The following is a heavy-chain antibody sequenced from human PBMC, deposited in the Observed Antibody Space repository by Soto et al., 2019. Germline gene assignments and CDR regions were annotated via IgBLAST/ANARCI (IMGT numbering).Heavy chain of an antibody. Sequence: QVQLVQSGAEVKKPGASVKVSCKASGYTFTSYYMHWVRQAPGQGLEWMGIINPSGGSTSYAQKFQGRVTMTRDTSTSTVYMDLSSLRSEDTAVYYCARSGYSYGYDYYYYGMDVWGQGTTVTVSS. CDR3: ARSGYSYGYDYYYYGMDV. V-gene: IGHV1-46*01. D-gene: IGHD5-18*01. CDR2: INPSGGST. CDR1: GYTFTSYY. J-gene: IGHJ6*02.